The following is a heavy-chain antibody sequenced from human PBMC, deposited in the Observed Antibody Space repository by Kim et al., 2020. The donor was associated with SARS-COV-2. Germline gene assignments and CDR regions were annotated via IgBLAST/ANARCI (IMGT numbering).Heavy chain of an antibody. V-gene: IGHV1-18*04. Sequence: ASVKVSCKASGYTFTSYGISWVRQAPGQGLEWMGWISAYNGNTNYAQKLQGRVTMTTDTSTSTAYMELRSLRSDDTAVYYCARPMIAAAGAYYFDYWGQGTLVTVSS. CDR3: ARPMIAAAGAYYFDY. J-gene: IGHJ4*02. D-gene: IGHD6-13*01. CDR1: GYTFTSYG. CDR2: ISAYNGNT.